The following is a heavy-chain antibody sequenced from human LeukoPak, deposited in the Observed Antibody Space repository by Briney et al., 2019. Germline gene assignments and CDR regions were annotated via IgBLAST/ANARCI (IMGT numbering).Heavy chain of an antibody. CDR1: GYTFTSYG. CDR3: ARSTMVRGVSTPTPFDY. V-gene: IGHV1-18*01. CDR2: ISAYNGNT. Sequence: ASVKVSCQASGYTFTSYGISWVRQAPGQGLEWMGWISAYNGNTNYAQKLQGRVTMTTDTSTSTAYMELRSLRSDDTAVYYCARSTMVRGVSTPTPFDYWGQGTLVTVSS. J-gene: IGHJ4*02. D-gene: IGHD3-10*01.